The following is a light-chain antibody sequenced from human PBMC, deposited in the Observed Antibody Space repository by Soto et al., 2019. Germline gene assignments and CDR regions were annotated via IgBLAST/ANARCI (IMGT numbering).Light chain of an antibody. V-gene: IGKV3-11*01. CDR1: QSVTNS. CDR3: HQRGAWPLT. Sequence: ITLTQSPGTLSLSPGERATLSCRASQSVTNSLAWFQQKPGQAPRLLIYDASKRPSGVPARFSGSGSGTDFTLTISSLEPEDFAVYYCHQRGAWPLTFDGGTTVEI. CDR2: DAS. J-gene: IGKJ4*01.